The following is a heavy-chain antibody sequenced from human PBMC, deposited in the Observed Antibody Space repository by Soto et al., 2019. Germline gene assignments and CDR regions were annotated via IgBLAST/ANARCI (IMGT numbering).Heavy chain of an antibody. CDR2: ITTSGTTM. J-gene: IGHJ5*02. CDR3: ARHGGTFDP. CDR1: GFIVSDYD. Sequence: QVPVVESGGGLVKPGGSLRLSCAASGFIVSDYDMTWIRQAPGKGLEWVSCITTSGTTMYYTDSMKGRFTISRDNAKNSVYLQMNNLRDEDTAIYYCARHGGTFDPWGQGTLVSVSS. D-gene: IGHD1-7*01. V-gene: IGHV3-11*01.